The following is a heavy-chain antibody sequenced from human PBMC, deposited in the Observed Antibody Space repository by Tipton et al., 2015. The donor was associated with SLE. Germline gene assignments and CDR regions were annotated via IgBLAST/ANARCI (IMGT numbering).Heavy chain of an antibody. CDR2: IIPIIGTA. CDR1: GGTFSSYA. Sequence: QLVQSGAEVKKPGSSVKVSCKASGGTFSSYALSWVRQAPGQGLEWMGGIIPIIGTANYAQKFQGRVTITTDESTSTAYMDLSSLRSEDTAVYYCASPSRGYYYGMDVWGQGTTVTVSS. V-gene: IGHV1-69*05. J-gene: IGHJ6*02. CDR3: ASPSRGYYYGMDV. D-gene: IGHD3-16*01.